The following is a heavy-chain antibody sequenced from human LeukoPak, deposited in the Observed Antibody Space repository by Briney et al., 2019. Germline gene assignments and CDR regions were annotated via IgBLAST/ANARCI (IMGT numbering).Heavy chain of an antibody. CDR2: ISGSGDST. CDR1: GFTFTSYA. Sequence: GGSLRLSCAASGFTFTSYAVSWVRQAPGKGLEWVSAISGSGDSTYYADSVKGRFTISRDNSKNTLYLQMNSLRAEDTAVYYCAKDTDSSGYYWYYFDYWGQGTLVTVSS. V-gene: IGHV3-23*01. J-gene: IGHJ4*02. CDR3: AKDTDSSGYYWYYFDY. D-gene: IGHD3-22*01.